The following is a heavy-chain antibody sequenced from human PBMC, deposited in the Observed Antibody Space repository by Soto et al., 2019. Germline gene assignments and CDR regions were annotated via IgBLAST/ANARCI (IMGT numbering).Heavy chain of an antibody. Sequence: QVQLVQSGAEVKKPGASVKVSCKVSGYTLTELSMHWVRQAPGKGLEWMGGFDPEDGETIYAQKFQGRVTMTEDTSTDTAYMELGSLRSEDTAVYYWATVSDGSGLGGADDGMDVWGQGTTVTVSS. CDR1: GYTLTELS. D-gene: IGHD3-10*01. V-gene: IGHV1-24*01. CDR3: ATVSDGSGLGGADDGMDV. CDR2: FDPEDGET. J-gene: IGHJ6*02.